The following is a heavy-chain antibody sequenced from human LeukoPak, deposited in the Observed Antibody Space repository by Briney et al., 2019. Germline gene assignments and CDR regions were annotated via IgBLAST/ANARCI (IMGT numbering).Heavy chain of an antibody. CDR1: GFTFSGSA. D-gene: IGHD5-18*01. J-gene: IGHJ4*02. Sequence: PGGSLRLSCAASGFTFSGSAMHWVRQAPGKGLEWVSSISSSSSYIYYADSVKGRFTISRDNAKNSLYLQMNSLRAEDTAVYYCARVIGYSYGYNFDYWGQGTLVIVSS. CDR3: ARVIGYSYGYNFDY. CDR2: ISSSSSYI. V-gene: IGHV3-21*01.